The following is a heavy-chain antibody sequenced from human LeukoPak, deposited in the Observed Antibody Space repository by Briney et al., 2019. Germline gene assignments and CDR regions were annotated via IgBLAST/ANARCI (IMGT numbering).Heavy chain of an antibody. D-gene: IGHD4-17*01. CDR2: ISYDGSNK. V-gene: IGHV3-30*18. CDR3: AKAINTVTTWPGYFQH. Sequence: SCKASGYTFTGYYMHWVRQAPGKGLEWVAVISYDGSNKYYADSVKGRFTISRDNSKNTLYLQMNSLRAEDTAVYYCAKAINTVTTWPGYFQHWGQGTLVTVSS. CDR1: GYTFTGYY. J-gene: IGHJ1*01.